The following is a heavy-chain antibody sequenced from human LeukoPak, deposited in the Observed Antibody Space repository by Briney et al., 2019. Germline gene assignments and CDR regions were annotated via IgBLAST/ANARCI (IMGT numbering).Heavy chain of an antibody. CDR3: ARDLRHVKRTAAGNCFDP. CDR1: GFTFSSYW. J-gene: IGHJ5*02. Sequence: GGSLRLSCAASGFTFSSYWMSWVRQAPGKGLEWVANMKQDGSEKYYVDSVKGRFTISRDNAKNSLYLQMNSLRAEDTAVDYCARDLRHVKRTAAGNCFDPWGQGTLVTVSS. CDR2: MKQDGSEK. D-gene: IGHD6-13*01. V-gene: IGHV3-7*01.